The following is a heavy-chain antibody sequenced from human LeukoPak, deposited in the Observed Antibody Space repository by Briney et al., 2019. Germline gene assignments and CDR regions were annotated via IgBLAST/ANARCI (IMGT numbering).Heavy chain of an antibody. CDR1: GDSVSSSTII. V-gene: IGHV6-1*01. D-gene: IGHD4-17*01. J-gene: IGHJ4*02. CDR3: AKDLHGDYGISY. Sequence: SQTLSLTCGISGDSVSSSTIIWNWIRQSPSRGLEWLVRTYYRSKWYNDYAESVRSRMTINPDTSKNQVSLQLSSVTPEDTAVYYCAKDLHGDYGISYWGQGTLVTVSS. CDR2: TYYRSKWYN.